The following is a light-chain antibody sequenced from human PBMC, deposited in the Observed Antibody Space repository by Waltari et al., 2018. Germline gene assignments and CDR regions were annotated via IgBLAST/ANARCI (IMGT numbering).Light chain of an antibody. V-gene: IGLV2-14*01. CDR3: SSYTTGSTWV. CDR2: DVS. J-gene: IGLJ3*02. CDR1: SNDVGGYNY. Sequence: QSALTQPASVSGSPGQSITISCIGTSNDVGGYNYVSWYQQHPGKAPKLMIYDVSNRPSGVSSRFSGSKSGNTASLTSSGLQAEDEADYYCSSYTTGSTWVFGGGTKLTVL.